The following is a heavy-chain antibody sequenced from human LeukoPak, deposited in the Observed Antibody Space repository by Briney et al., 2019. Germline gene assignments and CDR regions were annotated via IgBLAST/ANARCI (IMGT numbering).Heavy chain of an antibody. CDR2: ISSSGGTI. Sequence: PGGSLRLSCAASGFSFSDYYMSWIRQAPGKGLEWVSYISSSGGTIYYADSVKGRFTISRDNAKNSLYLQMNSLGAEDTAVYYCAREANYDFWSGYYALAQVGQNYYYYMDVWGKGTTVTVSS. V-gene: IGHV3-11*04. D-gene: IGHD3-3*01. J-gene: IGHJ6*03. CDR3: AREANYDFWSGYYALAQVGQNYYYYMDV. CDR1: GFSFSDYY.